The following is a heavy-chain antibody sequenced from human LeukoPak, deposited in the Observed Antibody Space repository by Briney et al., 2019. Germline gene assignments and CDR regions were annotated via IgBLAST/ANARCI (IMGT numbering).Heavy chain of an antibody. Sequence: GGSLRLSCAASGFTFSSYWTSWVRQAPGKGLEWVANIKQDGSEKYYVDSVKGRFTISRDNAKNSLYLQMNSLRAEDTAVYYCARALMVRGVSWFDPWGQGTLVTVSS. V-gene: IGHV3-7*01. CDR2: IKQDGSEK. CDR1: GFTFSSYW. CDR3: ARALMVRGVSWFDP. D-gene: IGHD3-10*01. J-gene: IGHJ5*02.